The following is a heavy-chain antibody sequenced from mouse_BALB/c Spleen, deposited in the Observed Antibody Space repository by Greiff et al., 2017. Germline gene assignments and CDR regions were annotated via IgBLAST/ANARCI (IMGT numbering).Heavy chain of an antibody. Sequence: EVKLVESGGGLVQPGGSMKLSCVASGFTFSNYWMNWVRQSPEKGLEWVAEIRLKSNNYATHYAESVKGRFTISRDDSKSSVYLQMNNLRAEDTGIYYCTRPNDYDVGRYYFDYWGQGTTLTVSS. CDR3: TRPNDYDVGRYYFDY. CDR1: GFTFSNYW. CDR2: IRLKSNNYAT. J-gene: IGHJ2*01. V-gene: IGHV6-6*02. D-gene: IGHD2-4*01.